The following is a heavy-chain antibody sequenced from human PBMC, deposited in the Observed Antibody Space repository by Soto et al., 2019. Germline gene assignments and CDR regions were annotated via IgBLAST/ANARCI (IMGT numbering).Heavy chain of an antibody. CDR2: IYYSGST. V-gene: IGHV4-59*12. J-gene: IGHJ4*02. Sequence: SETLSLTCTVSGGPISSYYWSWIRQPPGKGLEWIGYIYYSGSTYYNPSLKSRVTISVDTSKNQFSLRLSSVTAADTAVYYCAREPSIWGQGTLVTVSS. CDR1: GGPISSYY. CDR3: AREPSI.